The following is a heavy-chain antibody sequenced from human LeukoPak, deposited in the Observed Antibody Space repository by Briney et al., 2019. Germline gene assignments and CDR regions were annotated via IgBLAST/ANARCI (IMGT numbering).Heavy chain of an antibody. CDR3: ARAPISPPAAGCGYFDY. V-gene: IGHV4-39*07. CDR2: VYHGGST. D-gene: IGHD6-13*01. J-gene: IGHJ4*02. Sequence: SETLSLTRTVSGVSISSSSHYWGWIRQPPGKGLEWSGTVYHGGSTYYNPSLKSRVTLSVDTSKNQFSLRLNSVTAADTAVYYCARAPISPPAAGCGYFDYWGQGILVTVSS. CDR1: GVSISSSSHY.